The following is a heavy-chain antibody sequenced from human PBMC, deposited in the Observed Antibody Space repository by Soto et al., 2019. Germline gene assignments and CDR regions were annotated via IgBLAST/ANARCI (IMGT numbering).Heavy chain of an antibody. J-gene: IGHJ4*02. Sequence: EVQLVESGGGLVKPAGSLRLSCAASGFTFSNAWMTWVRQAPGKELEWVGRIESKTDGGTADYAAPVKGKFTISRVDSKNTLYLQMNSLKTEDTAMYYSATGRSSSSLYFDYWGQGTLVTVSS. CDR3: ATGRSSSSLYFDY. D-gene: IGHD6-6*01. CDR1: GFTFSNAW. V-gene: IGHV3-15*04. CDR2: IESKTDGGTA.